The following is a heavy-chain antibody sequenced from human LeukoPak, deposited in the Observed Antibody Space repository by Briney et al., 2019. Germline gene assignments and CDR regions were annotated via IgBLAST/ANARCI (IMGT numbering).Heavy chain of an antibody. D-gene: IGHD6-19*01. CDR1: GFTFSRYW. Sequence: PGGSLRLSCVASGFTFSRYWMSWVRQAPGKGLEWVAKINQDGSGEYYLDSVKDRFTISRDNAKNSLYLQMNSLRADDTAVYFCLTTYSSHWYNEGNYWGQGTLVTVSS. J-gene: IGHJ4*02. V-gene: IGHV3-7*01. CDR2: INQDGSGE. CDR3: LTTYSSHWYNEGNY.